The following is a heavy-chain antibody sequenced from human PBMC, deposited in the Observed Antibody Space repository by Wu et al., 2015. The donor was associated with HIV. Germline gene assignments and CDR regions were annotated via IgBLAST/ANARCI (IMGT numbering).Heavy chain of an antibody. CDR1: GYTFIGYY. V-gene: IGHV1-2*02. CDR2: INPNSGDT. J-gene: IGHJ3*02. CDR3: ARDPIVVVPAAGGAFDI. D-gene: IGHD2-2*01. Sequence: QVQLVQSGAEMKKPGASVKVSCKASGYTFIGYYLHWVRRAPGQGLEWMGWINPNSGDTDYAQNFQGRVTMTRDTSISTAYMELSRLKSDDTAVYYCARDPIVVVPAAGGAFDIWGQGTMVTVSS.